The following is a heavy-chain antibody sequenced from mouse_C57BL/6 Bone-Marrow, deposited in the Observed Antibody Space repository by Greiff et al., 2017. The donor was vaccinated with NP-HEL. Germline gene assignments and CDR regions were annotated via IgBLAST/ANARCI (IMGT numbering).Heavy chain of an antibody. J-gene: IGHJ3*01. Sequence: VQLQQSGPELVKPGASVKISCKASGYAFSSSWMNWVKQRPGKGLEWIGRIYPGDGDTNYNGKFKGKATLTADKSSSTAYMQLSSLTSEDSSVYFWAPWAWFAYWGNGTLVTVSA. V-gene: IGHV1-82*01. D-gene: IGHD4-1*01. CDR2: IYPGDGDT. CDR3: APWAWFAY. CDR1: GYAFSSSW.